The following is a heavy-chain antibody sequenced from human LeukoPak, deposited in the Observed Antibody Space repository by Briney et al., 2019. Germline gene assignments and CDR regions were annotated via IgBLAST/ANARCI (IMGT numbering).Heavy chain of an antibody. Sequence: PGRSLRLSCAASGFTFSTYAMDWVRQAPGKGLEWVAFISYDGSNEYYADSVKGRFTVSRDNAKNSLYLQMNSLRAEDTAVYYCARDYDILTGYSRFDYWGQGTLVTVSS. CDR3: ARDYDILTGYSRFDY. CDR2: ISYDGSNE. V-gene: IGHV3-30-3*01. CDR1: GFTFSTYA. J-gene: IGHJ4*02. D-gene: IGHD3-9*01.